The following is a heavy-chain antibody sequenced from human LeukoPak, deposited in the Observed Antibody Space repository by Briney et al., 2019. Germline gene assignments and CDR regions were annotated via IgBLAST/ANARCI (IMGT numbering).Heavy chain of an antibody. Sequence: SETLSLTCTVSGGSISSYYWSWIRQPPGKGLEWIGYIYYSGSTNYNPSLKSRVTISVDTSKNQFSLKLSSVTAADTAVYYCAREYDTQGDAVDAFDIWGQGTMVTVSS. CDR3: AREYDTQGDAVDAFDI. V-gene: IGHV4-59*01. J-gene: IGHJ3*02. CDR1: GGSISSYY. D-gene: IGHD3-9*01. CDR2: IYYSGST.